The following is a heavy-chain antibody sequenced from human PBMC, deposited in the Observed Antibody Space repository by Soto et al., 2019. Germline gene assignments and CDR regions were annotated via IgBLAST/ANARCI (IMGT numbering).Heavy chain of an antibody. Sequence: GGSLRLSCAASGFTFSSYWMSWVRQAPGKGLEWVANIKQDGSEKYYVDSVKGRFTISRDNAKNSLYLQMNSLRAEETAVYYCARDLNSSSWYYFDYWGQGTLVTVSS. D-gene: IGHD6-13*01. V-gene: IGHV3-7*01. CDR3: ARDLNSSSWYYFDY. J-gene: IGHJ4*02. CDR1: GFTFSSYW. CDR2: IKQDGSEK.